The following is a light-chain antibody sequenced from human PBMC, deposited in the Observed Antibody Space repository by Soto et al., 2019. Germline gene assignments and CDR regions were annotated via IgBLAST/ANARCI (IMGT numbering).Light chain of an antibody. CDR1: QSVSSSY. CDR2: GAS. J-gene: IGKJ5*01. Sequence: EIVLTQSPGTLSLSPGERATLSCRASQSVSSSYLAWYQQKPGQAPRLLIYGASSRATGSPDRFSGSGSGTDFTLTISRLEPEDFAVYYCQHYGNSPFTFGQGTRLQIK. V-gene: IGKV3-20*01. CDR3: QHYGNSPFT.